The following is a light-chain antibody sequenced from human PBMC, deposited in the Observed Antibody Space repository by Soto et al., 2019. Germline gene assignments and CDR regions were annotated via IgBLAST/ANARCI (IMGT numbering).Light chain of an antibody. CDR1: SSDVGGYNY. J-gene: IGLJ1*01. Sequence: ALTQPASVSGSPGQSITISCTGTSSDVGGYNYVSWYQHHPGKAPKLMIYEVSNRPSGLSNRFSGSKSGNTASLTISGLQAEDEADYYCSSYTGSSTYVFGTGTKVTVL. V-gene: IGLV2-14*01. CDR3: SSYTGSSTYV. CDR2: EVS.